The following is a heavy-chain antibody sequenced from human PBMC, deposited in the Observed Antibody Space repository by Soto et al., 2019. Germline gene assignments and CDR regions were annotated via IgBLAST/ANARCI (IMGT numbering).Heavy chain of an antibody. CDR1: SGSISSSNW. D-gene: IGHD4-17*01. CDR2: IYHSGST. V-gene: IGHV4-4*02. Sequence: QVQLQESGPGLVKPSGTLSLTCAVSSGSISSSNWWSWVRQPPGKGLEWIGEIYHSGSTNYNPSLKSRVTISVGKSKNPFSLKLSSVTAAGTAVYYCASGVGMEYGDLYYFDYWGQGTLVTVSS. J-gene: IGHJ4*02. CDR3: ASGVGMEYGDLYYFDY.